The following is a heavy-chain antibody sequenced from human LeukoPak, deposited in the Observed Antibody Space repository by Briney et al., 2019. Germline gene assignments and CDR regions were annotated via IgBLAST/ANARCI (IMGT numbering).Heavy chain of an antibody. CDR1: GFTFSSYA. D-gene: IGHD3-10*01. V-gene: IGHV3-23*01. CDR2: ISGSGGST. Sequence: QPGGSLRPSCTASGFTFSSYAMSWVRQAPGKGLEWVSAISGSGGSTHYADSVKGRFTVSRDNSKNTLYLQMNSLRAEDTAVYYCAKVLNYYGSGYFDYWGQGTLVTVSS. J-gene: IGHJ4*02. CDR3: AKVLNYYGSGYFDY.